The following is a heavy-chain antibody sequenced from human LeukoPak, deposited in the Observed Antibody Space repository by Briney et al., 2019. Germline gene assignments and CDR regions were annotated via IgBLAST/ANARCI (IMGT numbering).Heavy chain of an antibody. CDR1: GYTFSSYF. V-gene: IGHV1-46*01. CDR2: IKPSGDI. D-gene: IGHD3-10*01. J-gene: IGHJ5*02. CDR3: ARELPSSYCFDP. Sequence: ASVKVSCKASGYTFSSYFMHWVRQAPGQGLEWVGIIKPSGDIHYAQKFRGRITMTGDMSTSTVYMELSSLRSEDTAVYFCARELPSSYCFDPWGQGTPVTVSS.